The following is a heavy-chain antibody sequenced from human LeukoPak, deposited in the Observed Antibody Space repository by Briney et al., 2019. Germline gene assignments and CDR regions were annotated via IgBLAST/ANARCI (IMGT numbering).Heavy chain of an antibody. CDR3: ARDDSIAVAGTDPIGAFDI. Sequence: GGSLRLSCAASGFTFSSYWMHWVRQAPGKGLVWVSSISSSSSYIYYADSVKGRFTISRDNAKNSLYLQMNSLRAEDTAVYYCARDDSIAVAGTDPIGAFDIWGQGTMVTVSS. CDR1: GFTFSSYW. J-gene: IGHJ3*02. D-gene: IGHD6-19*01. V-gene: IGHV3-21*01. CDR2: ISSSSSYI.